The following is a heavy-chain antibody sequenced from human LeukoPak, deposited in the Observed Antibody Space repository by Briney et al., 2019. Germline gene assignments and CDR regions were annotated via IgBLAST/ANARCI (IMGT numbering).Heavy chain of an antibody. CDR1: GFTFEDYA. CDR2: ISWNSGSI. D-gene: IGHD1-26*01. V-gene: IGHV3-9*01. J-gene: IGHJ4*02. Sequence: GGSLRLSCAASGFTFEDYAMHWVRQAPGKGLEWVSGISWNSGSIDYADSVKGRFTISRDNAKNSLYLQVNSLRAEDTALYYCAKGIVGTITSNFDYWGQGTLVTVSS. CDR3: AKGIVGTITSNFDY.